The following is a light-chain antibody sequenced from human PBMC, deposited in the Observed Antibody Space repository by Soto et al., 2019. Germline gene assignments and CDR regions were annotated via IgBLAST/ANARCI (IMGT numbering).Light chain of an antibody. Sequence: QSGLTQPASVSGSPGQSITISCTGSSNDVGGYNYVSWYQQHPGQAPKLIIYEVSDRPSGVSPRFSGSKSGNTASLTISGLQVEDEADYFCTSYTSTIPYVFGSGTKLTVL. CDR1: SNDVGGYNY. V-gene: IGLV2-14*01. CDR2: EVS. CDR3: TSYTSTIPYV. J-gene: IGLJ1*01.